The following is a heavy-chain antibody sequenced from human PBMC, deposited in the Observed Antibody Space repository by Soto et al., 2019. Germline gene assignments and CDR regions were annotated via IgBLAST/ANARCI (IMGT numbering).Heavy chain of an antibody. CDR1: GFTFSDYY. Sequence: GGSLRLSCAASGFTFSDYYMSWIRQAPGKGLEWVSYISSSGSTIYYADSVKGRFTISRDNAKNSLYLQMNSLRAEDTAVYYCARDGVRDFWRGYWAPDHAFDIWGQGTMVPVSS. J-gene: IGHJ3*02. D-gene: IGHD3-3*01. CDR2: ISSSGSTI. CDR3: ARDGVRDFWRGYWAPDHAFDI. V-gene: IGHV3-11*01.